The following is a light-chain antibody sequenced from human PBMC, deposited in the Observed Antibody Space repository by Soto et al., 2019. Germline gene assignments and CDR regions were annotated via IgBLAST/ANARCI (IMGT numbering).Light chain of an antibody. Sequence: DIQMTQSPSTLSASVGDRVTITCRASQSITNRLAWYQQKPGKASKVLIYDASILESGVPSRFSGSGSGTEFILTISSLQPDDFATYSCQHYGGLWAFGQGTKVEIK. J-gene: IGKJ1*01. CDR2: DAS. CDR3: QHYGGLWA. V-gene: IGKV1-5*01. CDR1: QSITNR.